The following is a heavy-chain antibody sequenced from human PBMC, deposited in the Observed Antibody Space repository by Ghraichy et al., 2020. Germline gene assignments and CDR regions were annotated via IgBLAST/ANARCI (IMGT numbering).Heavy chain of an antibody. CDR3: ARDGSGIYYYYYMDV. D-gene: IGHD3-10*01. CDR1: GFTFSSYS. J-gene: IGHJ6*03. V-gene: IGHV3-21*01. CDR2: ISSSSSYI. Sequence: GGSLRLSCAASGFTFSSYSMNWVRQAPGKGLEWVSSISSSSSYIYYADSVKGRFTISRDNAKNSLYLQMNSLRAEDTAVYYCARDGSGIYYYYYMDVWGKGTTVTVSS.